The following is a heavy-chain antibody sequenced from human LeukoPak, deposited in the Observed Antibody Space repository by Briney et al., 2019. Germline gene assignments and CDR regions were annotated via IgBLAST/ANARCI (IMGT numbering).Heavy chain of an antibody. CDR2: INPNSGGT. J-gene: IGHJ4*02. CDR3: ARDPESYYDILTGYYNLGNY. V-gene: IGHV1-2*02. Sequence: ASVKVSCKASGYTFTGYYMHWVRQAPGQGHEWMGWINPNSGGTNYAQKFQGRVTMTRDTSISTAYMELSRLRSDDTAVYYCARDPESYYDILTGYYNLGNYWGQGTLVTVSS. D-gene: IGHD3-9*01. CDR1: GYTFTGYY.